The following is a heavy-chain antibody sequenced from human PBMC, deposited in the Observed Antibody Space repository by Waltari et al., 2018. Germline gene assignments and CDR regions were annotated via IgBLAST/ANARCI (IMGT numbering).Heavy chain of an antibody. CDR1: GYSFTSYW. V-gene: IGHV5-51*01. CDR3: ARTRLDTIFGVVNDAFDI. CDR2: IYPGDSDT. J-gene: IGHJ3*02. Sequence: EVQLVQSGAEVKKPGESLKISCKGSGYSFTSYWIGWVRQMPGKGLEWMGIIYPGDSDTRYSPSFQGQVTISADKSISTAYLQWSSLKASDTAMYYCARTRLDTIFGVVNDAFDIWGQGTMVTVSS. D-gene: IGHD3-3*01.